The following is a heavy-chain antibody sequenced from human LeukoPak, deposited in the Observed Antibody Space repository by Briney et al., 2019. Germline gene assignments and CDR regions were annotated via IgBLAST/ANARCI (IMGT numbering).Heavy chain of an antibody. D-gene: IGHD2-2*01. Sequence: GGSLRLSCAASGFTFSSYSVNWVRQAPGKGLECVSSISSSSSYIYYADSVKGRFTISRDNAKNSLYLQMNSLRAEDTAVYYCARDDCSSTSCLLFDYWGQGTLVTVSS. CDR3: ARDDCSSTSCLLFDY. J-gene: IGHJ4*02. CDR2: ISSSSSYI. CDR1: GFTFSSYS. V-gene: IGHV3-21*01.